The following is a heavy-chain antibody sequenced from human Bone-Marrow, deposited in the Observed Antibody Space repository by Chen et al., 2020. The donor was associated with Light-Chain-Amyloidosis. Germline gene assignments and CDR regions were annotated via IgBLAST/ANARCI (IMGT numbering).Heavy chain of an antibody. CDR2: IIPTFRTA. V-gene: IGHV1-69*06. CDR1: GGTFSSYA. Sequence: QVQLVQAGAEVKKPGSSVKVSCKASGGTFSSYAISWVRQAPGQGLEWVGGIIPTFRTANDAQRSQGRVTITADKSTSTAYLELSSLRSEDTAVYDCARVVPAAIGNWFDPWGQGTLVTVSS. J-gene: IGHJ5*02. CDR3: ARVVPAAIGNWFDP. D-gene: IGHD2-2*01.